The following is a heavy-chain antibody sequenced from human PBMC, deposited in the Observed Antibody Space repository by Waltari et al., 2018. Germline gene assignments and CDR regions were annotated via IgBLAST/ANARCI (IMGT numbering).Heavy chain of an antibody. D-gene: IGHD3-3*01. V-gene: IGHV3-48*01. CDR3: ARGLYDFLGAHYYNGMDV. Sequence: EVQLVESGGGLVQPGGSLRLSCAASGFTFSSYSMNWVRQAPGKGLEWVSYISSSSSTIYYADSVKGRFTISRDNAKNSLYLQMNSLRAEDTAVYYCARGLYDFLGAHYYNGMDVWGQGTTVTVSS. CDR2: ISSSSSTI. J-gene: IGHJ6*02. CDR1: GFTFSSYS.